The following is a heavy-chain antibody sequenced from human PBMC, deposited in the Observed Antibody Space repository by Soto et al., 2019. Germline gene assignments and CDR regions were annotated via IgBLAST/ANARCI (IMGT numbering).Heavy chain of an antibody. CDR3: ARETVAGTENWFDP. J-gene: IGHJ5*02. CDR1: GGSISTYY. CDR2: IYTSGYT. Sequence: SETLSLTCTVSGGSISTYYWNWIRQPAGKRLEWLGRIYTSGYTKYNPSLKSRVTMSLDTSKRQFSLKLSSVTAADTAVYYCARETVAGTENWFDPWGQGILVAVSS. V-gene: IGHV4-4*07. D-gene: IGHD6-19*01.